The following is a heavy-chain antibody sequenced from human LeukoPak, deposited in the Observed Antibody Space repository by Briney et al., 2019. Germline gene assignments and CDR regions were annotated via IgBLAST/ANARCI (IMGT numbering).Heavy chain of an antibody. CDR2: INPSDSDT. J-gene: IGHJ4*02. Sequence: GESLKISCEGSGFRFTSSWIGWVRQMPGKGLEWMGIINPSDSDTRYSPSFQGQVTISADKSISTAYLQWSSLKASDTAMYYCARVGIAARPVDYWGQGTLVTVSS. D-gene: IGHD6-6*01. CDR3: ARVGIAARPVDY. CDR1: GFRFTSSW. V-gene: IGHV5-51*01.